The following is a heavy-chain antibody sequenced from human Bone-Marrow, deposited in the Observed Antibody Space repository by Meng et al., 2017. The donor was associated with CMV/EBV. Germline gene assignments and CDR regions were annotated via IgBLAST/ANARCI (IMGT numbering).Heavy chain of an antibody. CDR3: ARGFGTPYQVAPVVY. J-gene: IGHJ4*02. V-gene: IGHV1-69*05. D-gene: IGHD2-2*01. Sequence: SVKVSCKASGGPFSSYAISWVRQAPGQGLEWLGGIIPIFGTANYAQKFQGRVTITTDESTSTAYMELTSLRTEDTAVYYCARGFGTPYQVAPVVYWGQGTLVPVYS. CDR2: IIPIFGTA. CDR1: GGPFSSYA.